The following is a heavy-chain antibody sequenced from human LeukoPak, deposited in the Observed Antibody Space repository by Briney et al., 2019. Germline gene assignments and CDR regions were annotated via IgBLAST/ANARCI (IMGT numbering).Heavy chain of an antibody. Sequence: VASVKVSCRASGYTFTGYYMHWVRQAPGQGLEWMGWINPNSGGTNYAQKFQGRVTMTRDTSISTAYMELSSLRSEDTAVYYCARCYSSSYNWFDPWGQGTLVTVSS. CDR2: INPNSGGT. V-gene: IGHV1-2*02. CDR1: GYTFTGYY. CDR3: ARCYSSSYNWFDP. J-gene: IGHJ5*02. D-gene: IGHD6-13*01.